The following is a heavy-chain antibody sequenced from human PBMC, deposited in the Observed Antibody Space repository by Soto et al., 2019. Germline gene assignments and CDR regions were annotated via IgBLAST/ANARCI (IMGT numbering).Heavy chain of an antibody. Sequence: SETLSLTCAVYGGSFSGYYWSWIRQPPGKGLEWIGEINHSGSTNYNPSLKSRVTISVDTSKNQFSLKLSSVTAADTAVYYCARVEYSNYVYYYYYGMDVWGQGTTVTVSS. CDR1: GGSFSGYY. D-gene: IGHD4-4*01. CDR2: INHSGST. V-gene: IGHV4-34*01. J-gene: IGHJ6*02. CDR3: ARVEYSNYVYYYYYGMDV.